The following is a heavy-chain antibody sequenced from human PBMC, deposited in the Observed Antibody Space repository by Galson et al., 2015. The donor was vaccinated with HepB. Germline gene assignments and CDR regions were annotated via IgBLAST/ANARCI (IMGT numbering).Heavy chain of an antibody. CDR3: ARTRGAAACIFDY. CDR1: GFTFSWYW. V-gene: IGHV3-74*01. Sequence: SLRLSCAASGFTFSWYWMHWVRQVPGKGLVWVARINSDGSYTTYADSVKGRFTISRDNAKNTLYLQMNSPRAEDTALYYCARTRGAAACIFDYWGQGTLVTVPS. D-gene: IGHD6-13*01. CDR2: INSDGSYT. J-gene: IGHJ4*02.